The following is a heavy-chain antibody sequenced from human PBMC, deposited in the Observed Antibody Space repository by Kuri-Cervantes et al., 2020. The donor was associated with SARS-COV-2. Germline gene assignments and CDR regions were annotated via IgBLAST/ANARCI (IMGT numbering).Heavy chain of an antibody. CDR1: GDSISSVDYS. CDR3: ARESIAVAGTGGFDP. D-gene: IGHD6-19*01. J-gene: IGHJ5*02. Sequence: SETLSLTCAVSGDSISSVDYSWSWIRQPPGKGLEWIGYIYRDGKTYYSPSLTSRVTISVDRSKNQFFLQLTSVTAADTAVYYCARESIAVAGTGGFDPWGQGTLVTVSS. CDR2: IYRDGKT. V-gene: IGHV4-30-2*01.